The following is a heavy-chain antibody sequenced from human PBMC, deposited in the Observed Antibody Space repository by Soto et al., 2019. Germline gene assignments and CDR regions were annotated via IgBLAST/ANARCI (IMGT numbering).Heavy chain of an antibody. CDR2: IHPAGNVQ. Sequence: VQLVESGGGLVQPGESLRLSCTASGLTFSTSWLTWVRQAPGEGLEWVSNIHPAGNVQHYADSGKGGFTISRDNAKNSVFLQMRGLRVEDTAVCYCATANTPYAFDMWGQGTMVTVSS. V-gene: IGHV3-7*01. J-gene: IGHJ3*02. CDR3: ATANTPYAFDM. CDR1: GLTFSTSW.